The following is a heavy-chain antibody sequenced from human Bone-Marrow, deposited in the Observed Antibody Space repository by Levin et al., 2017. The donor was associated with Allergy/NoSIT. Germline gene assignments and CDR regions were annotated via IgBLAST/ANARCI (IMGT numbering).Heavy chain of an antibody. CDR3: ARAQLLSSFDY. V-gene: IGHV4-30-2*01. CDR2: ISHSGTT. CDR1: GGSISSDTYS. Sequence: SQTLSLTCAASGGSISSDTYSWTWVRQPPGKGLEWIGYISHSGTTYYNPSLKSRVTISVDGSKNQFSLRLTSVTAADTAVYYCARAQLLSSFDYWGQGTLVVVSS. J-gene: IGHJ4*02. D-gene: IGHD2-2*01.